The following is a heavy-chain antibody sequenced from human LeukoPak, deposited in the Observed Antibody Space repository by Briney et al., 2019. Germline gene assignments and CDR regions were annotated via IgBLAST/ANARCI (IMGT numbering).Heavy chain of an antibody. CDR2: IHADGVGT. CDR1: GFPFNTQD. J-gene: IGHJ4*02. Sequence: GGSLRLSCAAPGFPFNTQDMRWVRQAPGKGLEWVSSIHADGVGTFYADSVRGRFTISRDNSKNTLDLQMNGLRVEDTAVYYCGKGRVSEWGQGTLVTVSS. CDR3: GKGRVSE. V-gene: IGHV3-23*01. D-gene: IGHD6-19*01.